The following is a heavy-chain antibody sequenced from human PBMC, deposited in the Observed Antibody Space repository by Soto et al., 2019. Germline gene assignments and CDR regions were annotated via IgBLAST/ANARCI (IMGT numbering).Heavy chain of an antibody. CDR2: INHSGST. J-gene: IGHJ5*02. Sequence: QVQLQQWGAGLLKPSETLSLTCAVYGGSFSGYYWSWIRQPPGKGLEWIGEINHSGSTNYNPSLKSRVTISVDTSKNQCSLKLSSVNAADTAVYYCARFWGYCGVGRYSVRGCDPWGQGSLVTVSS. D-gene: IGHD2-21*01. CDR3: ARFWGYCGVGRYSVRGCDP. V-gene: IGHV4-34*01. CDR1: GGSFSGYY.